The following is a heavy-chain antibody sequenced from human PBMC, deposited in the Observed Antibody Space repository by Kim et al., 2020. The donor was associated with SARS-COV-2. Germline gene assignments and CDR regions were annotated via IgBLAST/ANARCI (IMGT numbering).Heavy chain of an antibody. CDR3: ARGGGGFISDY. J-gene: IGHJ4*02. D-gene: IGHD5-12*01. Sequence: SETLSLTCTVSGGSINTYYWSWIRQSPGKGLEWIGYIYSDGTTNYNPSLNSRVTISVDTPKNQFSLRLGSVTAADTAIYHCARGGGGFISDYWGLGTLVTVSS. V-gene: IGHV4-59*13. CDR2: IYSDGTT. CDR1: GGSINTYY.